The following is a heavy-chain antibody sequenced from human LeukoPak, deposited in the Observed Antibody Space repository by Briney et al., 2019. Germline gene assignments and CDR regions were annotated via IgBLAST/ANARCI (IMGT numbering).Heavy chain of an antibody. J-gene: IGHJ4*02. CDR2: ISSSSSYI. CDR1: GFTFSSYS. Sequence: SGGSLRLSCAASGFTFSSYSMNWVRQAPGEGLEWVSSISSSSSYIYYADSVKGRFTISRDNAKNSLYLQMNSLRAEDTAVYYCMYYYDSSPPSVWGQGTLVTVSS. CDR3: MYYYDSSPPSV. D-gene: IGHD3-22*01. V-gene: IGHV3-21*01.